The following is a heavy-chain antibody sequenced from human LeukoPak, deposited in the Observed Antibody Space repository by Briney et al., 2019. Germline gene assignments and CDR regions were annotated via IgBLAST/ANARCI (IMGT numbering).Heavy chain of an antibody. D-gene: IGHD5-24*01. CDR3: ARDSRKMATISPSPFDY. CDR1: GYTFTSYA. Sequence: ASVKVSCKASGYTFTSYAMNWVRQAPGQGLEWMGWINTNTGNPMYAQGFTGRFVFSLDTSVNTAYLQISSLKAEDTAVYYCARDSRKMATISPSPFDYWGQGTLVTVSS. J-gene: IGHJ4*02. CDR2: INTNTGNP. V-gene: IGHV7-4-1*02.